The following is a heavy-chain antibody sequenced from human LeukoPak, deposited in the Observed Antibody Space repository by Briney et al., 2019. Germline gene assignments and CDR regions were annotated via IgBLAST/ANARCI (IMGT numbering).Heavy chain of an antibody. CDR3: ARARMATIRGYYFDY. CDR2: IYYSGST. D-gene: IGHD5-24*01. V-gene: IGHV4-39*07. Sequence: PSETLSLTCTVSGGSISSSSYYWGWIRQPPGKGLEWIGSIYYSGSTYYNPSLKSRVTISVDTPKNQFSLKLSSVTAADTAVYYCARARMATIRGYYFDYWGQGTLVTVSS. J-gene: IGHJ4*02. CDR1: GGSISSSSYY.